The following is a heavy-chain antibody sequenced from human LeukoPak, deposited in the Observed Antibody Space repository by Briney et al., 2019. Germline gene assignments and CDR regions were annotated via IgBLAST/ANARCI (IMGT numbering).Heavy chain of an antibody. J-gene: IGHJ5*02. D-gene: IGHD3-10*01. CDR2: ISWNSGSI. CDR1: GFTFDDYA. CDR3: AKSRFGELLSHFDP. Sequence: PSRSLRLSCAASGFTFDDYAMHWVRQAPGKGLEWVSGISWNSGSIGYADSVKGRFTISRDNAKNSLYLQMNSLRAEDTALYYCAKSRFGELLSHFDPWGQGTLVTVSS. V-gene: IGHV3-9*01.